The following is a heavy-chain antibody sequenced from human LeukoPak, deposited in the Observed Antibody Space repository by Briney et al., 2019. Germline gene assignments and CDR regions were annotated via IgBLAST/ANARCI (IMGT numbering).Heavy chain of an antibody. CDR1: GFTFSSYA. CDR2: ISYDGSNK. D-gene: IGHD3-22*01. CDR3: ARDLVRWRWLPPPLPDY. J-gene: IGHJ4*02. Sequence: GGSMRLSCAASGFTFSSYAMLWVRQAPGKGLERVAVISYDGSNKYYADSVKGRFTISRDNSKNTLYLQMNSLRAEDTAVYYCARDLVRWRWLPPPLPDYWGQGTLVTVSS. V-gene: IGHV3-30-3*01.